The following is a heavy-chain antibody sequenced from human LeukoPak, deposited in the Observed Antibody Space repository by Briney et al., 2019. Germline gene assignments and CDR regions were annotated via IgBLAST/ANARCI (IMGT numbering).Heavy chain of an antibody. D-gene: IGHD1-26*01. CDR1: GGSISSGSHY. Sequence: SQTLSLTCTVSGGSISSGSHYWSWIRQPAGKGLEWIGRIYTSGSTYYNPSLKSRVTISVDTSKNQFSLNLISMTAADTAVYYCARDEVYSGSYFDDWGQGTLVTVSS. CDR2: IYTSGST. J-gene: IGHJ4*02. CDR3: ARDEVYSGSYFDD. V-gene: IGHV4-61*02.